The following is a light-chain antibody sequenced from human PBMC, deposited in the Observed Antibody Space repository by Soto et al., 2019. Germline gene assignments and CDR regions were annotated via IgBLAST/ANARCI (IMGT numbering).Light chain of an antibody. Sequence: DIPMTQSPSSLSASVGDRVTITCRASQSISRNLNWYQQKPGKAPKLLIYAASSLQSEVPSRFSGSGSESDFTLTISSLQPEDFATYYCQQSYSTPWTFGPGTKVDIK. V-gene: IGKV1-39*01. CDR2: AAS. J-gene: IGKJ3*01. CDR1: QSISRN. CDR3: QQSYSTPWT.